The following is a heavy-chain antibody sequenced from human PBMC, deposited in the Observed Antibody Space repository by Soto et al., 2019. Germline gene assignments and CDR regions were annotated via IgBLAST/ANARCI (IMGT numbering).Heavy chain of an antibody. D-gene: IGHD3-3*01. CDR2: ISGSGGST. CDR3: AKGPFARWFLEWSNFDY. V-gene: IGHV3-23*01. J-gene: IGHJ4*02. Sequence: HPGGSLRLSCAASGFTFSSYAMSWVRQAPGKGLEWVSAISGSGGSTYYADSVKGRFTISRDNSKNALYLQMNSLRAEDTAVYYCAKGPFARWFLEWSNFDYWGQGTLVTVSS. CDR1: GFTFSSYA.